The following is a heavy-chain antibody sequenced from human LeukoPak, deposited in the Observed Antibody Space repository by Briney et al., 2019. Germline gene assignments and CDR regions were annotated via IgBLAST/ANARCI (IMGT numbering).Heavy chain of an antibody. D-gene: IGHD1-26*01. CDR1: GGSISSYY. CDR2: IYYSGST. V-gene: IGHV4-59*01. J-gene: IGHJ4*02. CDR3: ARIQVGATLYYFDY. Sequence: PSETLSLTCTVSGGSISSYYWSWIRQPPGKGLEWIGYIYYSGSTNYNPSLKSRVTISVDTSKNQFSLKLSSVTAADTAVYYCARIQVGATLYYFDYWGQGTLVTVSS.